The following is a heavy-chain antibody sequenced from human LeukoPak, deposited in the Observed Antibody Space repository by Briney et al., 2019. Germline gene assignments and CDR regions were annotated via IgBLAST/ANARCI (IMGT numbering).Heavy chain of an antibody. V-gene: IGHV4-30-4*08. CDR2: IYYSGST. D-gene: IGHD2-2*02. CDR1: GVSISSGDYY. J-gene: IGHJ3*02. Sequence: SETLSLNCTVSGVSISSGDYYWSWIRQPPGKGLEWIGYIYYSGSTYYNPSLKSRVTISVDTSKNQFSLKLSSVTAADTAVYYCARGRYCSSTSCYIPRDAFDIWGQGTMVTVSS. CDR3: ARGRYCSSTSCYIPRDAFDI.